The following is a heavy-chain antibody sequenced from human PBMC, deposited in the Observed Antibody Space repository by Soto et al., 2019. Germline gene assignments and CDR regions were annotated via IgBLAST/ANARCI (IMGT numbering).Heavy chain of an antibody. D-gene: IGHD6-6*01. CDR3: ARPAGYSSSSAF. Sequence: SETLSLTCTFSGGSIISSSYHLGWIRQPPGKGLEWIGSIYYSGSTYYNPSLKSRVTISVDTSKNQFSLKLSSVTAADTAVYLCARPAGYSSSSAFWGQGTLVTVSS. V-gene: IGHV4-39*01. CDR1: GGSIISSSYH. J-gene: IGHJ4*02. CDR2: IYYSGST.